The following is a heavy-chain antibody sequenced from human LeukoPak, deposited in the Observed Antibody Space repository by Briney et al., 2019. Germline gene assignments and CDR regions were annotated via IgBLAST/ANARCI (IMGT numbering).Heavy chain of an antibody. CDR3: AKDWIQFNRVFDCFDS. Sequence: GGSLRFSCAPSGFPFETNAMSWVRQAPGKGLEWVATIGNTETFYEDSVTGRFTISRDNSKNTVNLQMNRLRVEDTAIYYCAKDWIQFNRVFDCFDSWGQGTLVTVSS. J-gene: IGHJ4*02. CDR2: IGNTET. V-gene: IGHV3-23*01. D-gene: IGHD5-18*01. CDR1: GFPFETNA.